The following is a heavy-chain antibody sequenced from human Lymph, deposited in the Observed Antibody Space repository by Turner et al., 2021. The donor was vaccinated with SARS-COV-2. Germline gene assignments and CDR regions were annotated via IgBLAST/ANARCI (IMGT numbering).Heavy chain of an antibody. CDR3: AKDAGYFIAMADGGHFFDN. CDR2: LSGYGTKS. V-gene: IGHV3-23*01. D-gene: IGHD6-19*01. Sequence: EVQLLESGGGLVHEGGVLRVHVAALGFTLTSFAMTWVRQASGTGLECVSSLSGYGTKSFYADAVKDRFTISMDNTRNTLYLEMNSLRVEDTSVYYCAKDAGYFIAMADGGHFFDNWGQGPLVTVSS. J-gene: IGHJ4*02. CDR1: GFTLTSFA.